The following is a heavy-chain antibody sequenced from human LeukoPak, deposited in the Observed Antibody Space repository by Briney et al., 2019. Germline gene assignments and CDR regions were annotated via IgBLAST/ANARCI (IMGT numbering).Heavy chain of an antibody. V-gene: IGHV4-61*02. CDR3: AMRRIVATDTEEIDS. CDR2: MYVSGST. Sequence: KSSETLSLTCTVSGGSINSGSYYWSWIRQPAGKGLEWIGRMYVSGSTNYNPSLKSRATTSVDTSKNQFSLNVTSVTAADTAVYYCAMRRIVATDTEEIDSWGQGTLVTVSS. J-gene: IGHJ4*02. D-gene: IGHD1-26*01. CDR1: GGSINSGSYY.